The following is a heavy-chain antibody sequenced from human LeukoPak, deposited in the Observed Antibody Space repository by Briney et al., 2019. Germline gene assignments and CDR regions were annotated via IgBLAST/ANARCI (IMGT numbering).Heavy chain of an antibody. CDR1: GGSFSGYY. V-gene: IGHV4-34*01. CDR2: INHSGST. J-gene: IGHJ6*03. Sequence: SETLSLTCAVYGGSFSGYYWSWIRQPPGKGLEWIGEINHSGSTNYNPSLKSRVTTSVDTSKNQFSLKLSSVTAADTAVYYCARVGYCSSTSCYAGPDYYNMDVWGKGTTVTVSS. CDR3: ARVGYCSSTSCYAGPDYYNMDV. D-gene: IGHD2-2*01.